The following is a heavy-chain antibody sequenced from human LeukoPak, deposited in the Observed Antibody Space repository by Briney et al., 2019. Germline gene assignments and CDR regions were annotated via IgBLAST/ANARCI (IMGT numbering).Heavy chain of an antibody. CDR3: ARGKPLDY. J-gene: IGHJ4*02. CDR1: GFTFDDYA. CDR2: ISWNSGSI. Sequence: PGRSLRLSCAASGFTFDDYAMHWVRQAPGKGLEWVSGISWNSGSIGYADSVKGRFTISRDNAKNSLYLQMNSLRAEDTAVYYCARGKPLDYWGQGTLVTVSS. V-gene: IGHV3-9*01.